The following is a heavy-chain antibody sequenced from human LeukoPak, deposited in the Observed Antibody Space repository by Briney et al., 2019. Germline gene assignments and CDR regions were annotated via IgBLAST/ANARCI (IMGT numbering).Heavy chain of an antibody. CDR1: GYTFTSYY. CDR2: INPSGGST. J-gene: IGHJ5*02. Sequence: ASVKVSCKASGYTFTSYYMHWVRQAPGQGLEWMGIINPSGGSTSYAQKFQGRVTMTRDTSTSTVYMELSSLRSEDTAVYYCARVQGYYGSSGYQSDPNWFDPWGQGTLVTVSS. CDR3: ARVQGYYGSSGYQSDPNWFDP. D-gene: IGHD3-22*01. V-gene: IGHV1-46*01.